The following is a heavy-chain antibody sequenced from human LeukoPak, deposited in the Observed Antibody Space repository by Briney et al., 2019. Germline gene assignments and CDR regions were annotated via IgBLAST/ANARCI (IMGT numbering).Heavy chain of an antibody. J-gene: IGHJ4*02. CDR3: ARGSPRANWGPTTNFDY. Sequence: GASVKVSFKASGYTFTSYAMNWVRQAPGQGLEWMGWVNTNTGNPTYAQGFTGRFVFSLDTSVSTAYLQISSLKAEDTAVYYCARGSPRANWGPTTNFDYWGQGTLVTVSS. CDR2: VNTNTGNP. V-gene: IGHV7-4-1*02. D-gene: IGHD7-27*01. CDR1: GYTFTSYA.